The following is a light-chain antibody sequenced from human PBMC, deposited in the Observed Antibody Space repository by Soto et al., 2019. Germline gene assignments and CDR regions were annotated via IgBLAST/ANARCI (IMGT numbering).Light chain of an antibody. CDR2: DVT. Sequence: QSALTQPASVSGSPGQSITIPCTGTSSDVGGHNFVSWYQHHPGKAPKLMIYDVTNRPSGVSDRFSGSKSGNMASLTISGLQAEDEADYFCSSYTSITTFYVFGTGTKLTVL. CDR1: SSDVGGHNF. V-gene: IGLV2-14*03. J-gene: IGLJ1*01. CDR3: SSYTSITTFYV.